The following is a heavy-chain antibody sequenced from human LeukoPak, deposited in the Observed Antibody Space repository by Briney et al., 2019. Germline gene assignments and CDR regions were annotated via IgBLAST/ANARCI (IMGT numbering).Heavy chain of an antibody. CDR3: AAGRSGVFDY. D-gene: IGHD3-22*01. CDR2: IYSGGGT. Sequence: PGGSLRLSCAASGFTFSNYWMYWVRQAPGKGLEWVSVIYSGGGTYYADSVEGRFTISRDNSKNTLYFQMNSLRAEDTAVYYCAAGRSGVFDYWGQGTLVTVSS. V-gene: IGHV3-53*01. CDR1: GFTFSNYW. J-gene: IGHJ4*02.